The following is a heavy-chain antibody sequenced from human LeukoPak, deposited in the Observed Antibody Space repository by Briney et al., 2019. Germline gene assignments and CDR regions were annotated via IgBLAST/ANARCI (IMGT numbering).Heavy chain of an antibody. V-gene: IGHV3-30*18. CDR2: ISYDGSNK. CDR1: GFTFSSYG. Sequence: GGSLRLSCAASGFTFSSYGMHWVRQAPGKGLEGVAVISYDGSNKYYADSVKGRFTISRDNSKNTLYLQMNSLRAEDTAVHYCAKDSSGWYQKGNWFDPWGQGTLVTVSS. CDR3: AKDSSGWYQKGNWFDP. D-gene: IGHD6-19*01. J-gene: IGHJ5*02.